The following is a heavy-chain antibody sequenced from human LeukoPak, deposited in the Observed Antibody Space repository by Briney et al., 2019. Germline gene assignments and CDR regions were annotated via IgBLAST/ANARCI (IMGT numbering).Heavy chain of an antibody. Sequence: GGSLRLSCAASGFTFSSYSMNWVRQAPGKGLEWVSSISSSSSYIYYADSVKGRFTISRDNAKNSLYLQMNSLRAEDTAVYYCARPVVGAPYYFDYWGQGTLVTVSS. CDR3: ARPVVGAPYYFDY. V-gene: IGHV3-21*01. CDR2: ISSSSSYI. CDR1: GFTFSSYS. J-gene: IGHJ4*02. D-gene: IGHD1-26*01.